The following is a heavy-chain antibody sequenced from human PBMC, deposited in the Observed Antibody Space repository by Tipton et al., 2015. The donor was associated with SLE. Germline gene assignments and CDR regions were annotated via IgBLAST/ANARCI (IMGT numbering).Heavy chain of an antibody. V-gene: IGHV4-59*01. D-gene: IGHD3-16*01. CDR3: ARSMLTTKRVFDY. CDR2: IYYTGSS. CDR1: GGSISNYY. Sequence: TLSLTCTVSGGSISNYYWSWIRQSPGKGLEWIGYIYYTGSSNHNPSLKGRVTMSVDTSKNQFSLSVNSVTAADTAVYYCARSMLTTKRVFDYWGQGTLVTVSS. J-gene: IGHJ4*02.